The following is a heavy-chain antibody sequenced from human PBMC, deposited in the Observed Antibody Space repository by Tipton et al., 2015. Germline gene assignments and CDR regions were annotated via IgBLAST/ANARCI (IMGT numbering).Heavy chain of an antibody. CDR2: ISYTDGA. J-gene: IGHJ6*02. V-gene: IGHV4-61*01. D-gene: IGHD5-24*01. Sequence: GLVKPSENLSLTCTVSGGSVTSGSYYWSWIWQPPGKGLEWIGYISYTDGAHYNPALKSRVTISVDTSKNQFSLTLNSVAAADTAVYYCARDLEHGMDVWGHGTTVTVSS. CDR3: ARDLEHGMDV. CDR1: GGSVTSGSYY.